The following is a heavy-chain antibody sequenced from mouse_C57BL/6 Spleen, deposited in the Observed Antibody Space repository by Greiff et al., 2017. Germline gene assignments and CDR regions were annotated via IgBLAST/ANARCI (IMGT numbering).Heavy chain of an antibody. CDR2: INPSTGGT. V-gene: IGHV1-42*01. D-gene: IGHD1-1*01. J-gene: IGHJ2*01. CDR1: GYSFTGYY. CDR3: ARRADYGRDY. Sequence: VQLQQSGPELVKPGASVKISCKASGYSFTGYYMNRVKQSPEKSLEWIGEINPSTGGTTYNQKFKAKATLTVDKSSSTAYMQLKSLTSEDSAVYYCARRADYGRDYWGQGTTLTVSS.